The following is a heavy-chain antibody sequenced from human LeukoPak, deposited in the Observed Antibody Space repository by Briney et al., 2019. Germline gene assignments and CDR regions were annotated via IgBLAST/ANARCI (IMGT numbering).Heavy chain of an antibody. V-gene: IGHV3-23*01. CDR1: GFTFTSYS. CDR3: AKGGKWDVTPFDY. Sequence: GGCLRLSCAASGFTFTSYSMNWVRQAPGKGLEWISTISGGGGSTYYADSVKGRFTISRDNSKNTLYLQVNSLRAEDTAVYYCAKGGKWDVTPFDYWGQGTLVTVSS. CDR2: ISGGGGST. J-gene: IGHJ4*02. D-gene: IGHD1-26*01.